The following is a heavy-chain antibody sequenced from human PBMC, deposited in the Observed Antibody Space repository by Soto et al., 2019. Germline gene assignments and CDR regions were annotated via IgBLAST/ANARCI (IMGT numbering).Heavy chain of an antibody. CDR1: GGSISSSSYY. D-gene: IGHD2-2*01. Sequence: SETLSLTCTVSGGSISSSSYYWGWIRQPPGKGLEWIGSIYYSGSTYYNPSLKSRVTISVDTSKNQFSLKLSSVTATDTAVYYCARRPDIVVVPAATEYYFDYWGQGTLVTVSS. CDR2: IYYSGST. V-gene: IGHV4-39*01. J-gene: IGHJ4*02. CDR3: ARRPDIVVVPAATEYYFDY.